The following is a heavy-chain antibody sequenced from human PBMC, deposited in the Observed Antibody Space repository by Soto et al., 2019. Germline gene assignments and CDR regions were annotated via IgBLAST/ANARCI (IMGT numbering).Heavy chain of an antibody. CDR1: GGTFSSYA. Sequence: SVKVSCKASGGTFSSYAISWVRQAPGQGLEWMGGIIPIFGTANYAQKFQGRVTITADESTSTAYMELSSLRSEDTAVYYCARAHLGYCSSNSCPGWFHTWGQGTLVTVSS. CDR2: IIPIFGTA. J-gene: IGHJ5*02. V-gene: IGHV1-69*13. CDR3: ARAHLGYCSSNSCPGWFHT. D-gene: IGHD2-2*01.